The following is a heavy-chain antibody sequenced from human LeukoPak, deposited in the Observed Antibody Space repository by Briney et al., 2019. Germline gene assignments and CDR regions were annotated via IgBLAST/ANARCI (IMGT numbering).Heavy chain of an antibody. Sequence: SVKVSCKASGGTFSSYAISWVRQAPGQGLEWMGGIIPIFGTANYAQKFQGRVTITADESTSTAYMELSSLRSEDTAVYYCARDRRVDYYDSSGYSFGYWGQGTLVTVSS. CDR3: ARDRRVDYYDSSGYSFGY. V-gene: IGHV1-69*13. D-gene: IGHD3-22*01. J-gene: IGHJ4*02. CDR2: IIPIFGTA. CDR1: GGTFSSYA.